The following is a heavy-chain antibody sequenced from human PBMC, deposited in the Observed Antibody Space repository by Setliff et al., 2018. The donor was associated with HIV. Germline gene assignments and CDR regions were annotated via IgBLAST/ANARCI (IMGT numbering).Heavy chain of an antibody. V-gene: IGHV4-39*07. J-gene: IGHJ4*02. CDR1: GGSISGYY. CDR2: MYYSGST. CDR3: ARVFVDTAVLRVLEYYFDS. D-gene: IGHD5-18*01. Sequence: SETLSLTCTVSGGSISGYYWGWVRQPPGKGLEWIGSMYYSGSTYYTPSLKSRITISLDTSKNQFSLRMRSVTAADTAVYYCARVFVDTAVLRVLEYYFDSWGRGTLVTVSS.